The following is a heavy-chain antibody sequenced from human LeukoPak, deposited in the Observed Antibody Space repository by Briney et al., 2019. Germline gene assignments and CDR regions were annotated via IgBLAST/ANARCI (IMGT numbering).Heavy chain of an antibody. CDR3: ARGLPPRRNYDSSGYYSYYFDY. J-gene: IGHJ4*02. V-gene: IGHV1-18*04. Sequence: ASVKVSCKASGYTFTGYYMHWVRQAPGQGLEWMGWISGYNGHTKYAQKFQGRVTMTTDTSTSTAYMELRSLTSDDTAVFYCARGLPPRRNYDSSGYYSYYFDYWGQGTLVTVSS. CDR1: GYTFTGYY. CDR2: ISGYNGHT. D-gene: IGHD3-22*01.